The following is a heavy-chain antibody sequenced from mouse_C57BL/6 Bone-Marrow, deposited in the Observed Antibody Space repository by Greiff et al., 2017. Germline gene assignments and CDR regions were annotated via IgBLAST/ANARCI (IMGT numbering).Heavy chain of an antibody. J-gene: IGHJ3*01. Sequence: EVKLVESGGGLVQPKGSLKLSCAASGFTFNTYAMHWVRQAPGKGLVWVARIRSKSSNYATYYADSVKGRFTISRDDSQGMLYLQMNNMKTEDKAMYYCLRDGGYGGFAYWGRGTLVTVSA. V-gene: IGHV10-3*01. CDR1: GFTFNTYA. CDR2: IRSKSSNYAT. CDR3: LRDGGYGGFAY. D-gene: IGHD2-2*01.